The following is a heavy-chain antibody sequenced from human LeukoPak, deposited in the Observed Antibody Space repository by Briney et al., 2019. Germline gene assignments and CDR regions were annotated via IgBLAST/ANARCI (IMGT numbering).Heavy chain of an antibody. D-gene: IGHD4-17*01. CDR3: TRDERPISIYADYGDYPPDY. Sequence: GGSLRLSCTASGFTFGDYAMSWFRQAPGKGLEWVGFIRSKAYGGTTEYAASVKGRFTISRDDSKSIAYLQMNSLKTEDTAVYYCTRDERPISIYADYGDYPPDYWGQGTLVTVSS. V-gene: IGHV3-49*03. CDR1: GFTFGDYA. J-gene: IGHJ4*02. CDR2: IRSKAYGGTT.